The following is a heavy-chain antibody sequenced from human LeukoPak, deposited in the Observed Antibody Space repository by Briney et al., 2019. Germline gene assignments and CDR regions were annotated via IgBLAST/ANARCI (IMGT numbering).Heavy chain of an antibody. J-gene: IGHJ4*02. D-gene: IGHD3-22*01. V-gene: IGHV3-74*01. CDR1: GFTFSSYW. Sequence: GSLRLSCAASGFTFSSYWMHWVRQAPGKGLVWVSRINSDGSSTSYADAVKGRFTISRDNAKNTLYLQMNSLRAEDTAVYYCARADDSGYYVNYWGQGTLVTVSS. CDR2: INSDGSST. CDR3: ARADDSGYYVNY.